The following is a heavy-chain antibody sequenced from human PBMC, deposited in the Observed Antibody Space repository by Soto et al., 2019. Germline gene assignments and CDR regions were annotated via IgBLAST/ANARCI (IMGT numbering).Heavy chain of an antibody. J-gene: IGHJ4*02. D-gene: IGHD3-22*01. CDR1: GYTFSDYG. Sequence: ASVKVSCKASGYTFSDYGINWVRQAPGQGLEWMGWISAYNGNTDYAQKLQGRVTMTTDTSTSTAYMELRSLRSDDTAVYYCARVIAVVGTFVDRDYWGQGTLVTVSS. CDR2: ISAYNGNT. CDR3: ARVIAVVGTFVDRDY. V-gene: IGHV1-18*01.